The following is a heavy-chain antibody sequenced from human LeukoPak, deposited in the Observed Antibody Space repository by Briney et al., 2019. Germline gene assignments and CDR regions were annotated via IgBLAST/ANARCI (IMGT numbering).Heavy chain of an antibody. J-gene: IGHJ4*02. CDR2: ISSSGDRT. V-gene: IGHV3-23*01. CDR3: ARLADSSSYYLTPTDY. CDR1: GFTFSSYA. Sequence: GGSLRLSCAASGFTFSSYAMSWVRQALGKGLEWVSLISSSGDRTFYADSVKGRFTISRDNSKNTLYLQMNSLRAEDTAVYYCARLADSSSYYLTPTDYWGQGTLVSVSS. D-gene: IGHD3-22*01.